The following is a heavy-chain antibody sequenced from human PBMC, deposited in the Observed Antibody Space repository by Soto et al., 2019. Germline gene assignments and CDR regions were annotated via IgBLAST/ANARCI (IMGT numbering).Heavy chain of an antibody. Sequence: PSEALSLTCAVYGGSFSGYCWSWIRQPPGKGLEWIGEINHSGRTNYNPSLKSRVTISVDTSKSQFSLKLSSVTAADTAVYYWATGRKYYDFWGGHSHPSSYFNYWGQGTLVTVSS. J-gene: IGHJ4*02. D-gene: IGHD3-3*01. CDR3: ATGRKYYDFWGGHSHPSSYFNY. V-gene: IGHV4-34*01. CDR2: INHSGRT. CDR1: GGSFSGYC.